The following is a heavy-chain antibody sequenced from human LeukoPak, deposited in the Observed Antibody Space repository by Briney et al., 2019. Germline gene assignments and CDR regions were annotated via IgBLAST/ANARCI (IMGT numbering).Heavy chain of an antibody. CDR2: IIPILGIA. J-gene: IGHJ4*02. V-gene: IGHV1-69*04. CDR1: GGTFSSYA. Sequence: GASVKVSCKASGGTFSSYAISWVRPAPGQGLEWMGRIIPILGIANYAQKFQGRVTITADKSTSTAYMELSSLRSEDTAVYYCASIRDGYNSVIDYWGQGTLVTVSS. D-gene: IGHD5-24*01. CDR3: ASIRDGYNSVIDY.